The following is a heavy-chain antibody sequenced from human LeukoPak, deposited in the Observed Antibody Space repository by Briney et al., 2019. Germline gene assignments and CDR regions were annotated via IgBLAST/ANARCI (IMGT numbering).Heavy chain of an antibody. CDR3: ARHVGGYNGETFVGDWYFDL. V-gene: IGHV4-59*08. J-gene: IGHJ2*01. CDR1: GDSFNAYN. D-gene: IGHD5-18*01. Sequence: SQTLSLTCTDTGDSFNAYNWSWVRQPPGMGLEWVGYFYSTGSSNYNPSLKSRVTMSKDTSKNQFSLQLTSVSEEDTAIYYCARHVGGYNGETFVGDWYFDLWGRGTLVAVSS. CDR2: FYSTGSS.